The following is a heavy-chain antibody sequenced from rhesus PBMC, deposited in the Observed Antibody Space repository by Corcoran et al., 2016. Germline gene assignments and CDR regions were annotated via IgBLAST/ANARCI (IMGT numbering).Heavy chain of an antibody. V-gene: IGHV4-169*02. D-gene: IGHD4-23*01. Sequence: QLQLQESGPGLVKPSETLSVTCAVSGGSISSNYWSWIRQAPGKGLEWIWYIYGSGSSTNYNPSRKSRGTRSVDTSKNQLSLKLSAVTAADTAVYYCASDNYSNYGNGFDVWGPGVLVTVSS. CDR2: IYGSGSST. CDR3: ASDNYSNYGNGFDV. J-gene: IGHJ5-1*01. CDR1: GGSISSNY.